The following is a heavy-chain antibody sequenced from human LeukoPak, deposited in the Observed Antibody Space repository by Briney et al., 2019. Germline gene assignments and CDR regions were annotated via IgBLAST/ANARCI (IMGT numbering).Heavy chain of an antibody. CDR2: ISYDGGDK. CDR3: ARDLSERYSIDY. D-gene: IGHD1-14*01. CDR1: GFTFSSYA. V-gene: IGHV3-30-3*01. Sequence: GGSLRLSCAASGFTFSSYAIHWVRQAPGKGLEWVAFISYDGGDKRYAESVKGRITISRDNSRKTLYLQMHSLGPEETAIYYCARDLSERYSIDYWGQGPLVTVSS. J-gene: IGHJ4*02.